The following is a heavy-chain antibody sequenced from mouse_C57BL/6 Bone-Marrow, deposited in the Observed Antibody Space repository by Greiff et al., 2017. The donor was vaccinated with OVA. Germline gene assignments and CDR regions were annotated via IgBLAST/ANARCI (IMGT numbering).Heavy chain of an antibody. Sequence: FWAEAGEAGGPGKISCQTSGLPFTKHWMKRGKQRPGKGLEWIGQIFPGDGDTNYNGKFKGKATLTADKSSSTAYMQVSSLTSEDSAVYCCARGGFWGQGTTLTVSS. CDR2: IFPGDGDT. J-gene: IGHJ2*01. CDR1: GLPFTKHW. V-gene: IGHV1-80*01. CDR3: ARGGF.